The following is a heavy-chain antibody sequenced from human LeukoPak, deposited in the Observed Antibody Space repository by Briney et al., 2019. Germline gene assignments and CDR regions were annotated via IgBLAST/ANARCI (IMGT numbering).Heavy chain of an antibody. CDR2: IYWDDDK. J-gene: IGHJ5*02. D-gene: IGHD3-16*02. CDR1: GFSLTSGEG. CDR3: VSLVRAAILFDT. V-gene: IGHV2-5*02. Sequence: SGPTLVNPTQTLTLTCTFSGFSLTSGEGVGWIRQPPGKALEWLTLIYWDDDKRYSPSLQTRLTITKDTSKNQVVLTMTNMDPVDTATYFCVSLVRAAILFDTWGQGILVTVSS.